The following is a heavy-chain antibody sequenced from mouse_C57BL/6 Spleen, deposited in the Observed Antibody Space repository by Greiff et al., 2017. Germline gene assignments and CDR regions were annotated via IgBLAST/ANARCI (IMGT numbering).Heavy chain of an antibody. V-gene: IGHV1-80*01. CDR2: IYPGDGDT. CDR3: ARKITTVEDWYFDV. D-gene: IGHD1-1*01. J-gene: IGHJ1*03. CDR1: GYAFSSYW. Sequence: QVQLQQSGAELVKPGASVKISCKASGYAFSSYWMNWVKQRPGKGLEWIGQIYPGDGDTNYNGKFKGKATLTADKSSSTAYMQLSSLTSEDSAVYFCARKITTVEDWYFDVWGTGTTVTVSS.